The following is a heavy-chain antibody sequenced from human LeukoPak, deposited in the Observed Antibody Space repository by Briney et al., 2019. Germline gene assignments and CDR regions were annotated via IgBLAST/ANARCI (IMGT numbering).Heavy chain of an antibody. Sequence: PSETLSLTCTVSGGSISGSSYYWGWIRQPPGKGLEWVSTISGSGAFTKYADSVTGRFTISRDNSKNTMYLQLNSLRAEDTAIYYCAKTYYYDSSGYSHYLAYDYWGQGTLVTVSS. D-gene: IGHD3-22*01. CDR2: ISGSGAFT. J-gene: IGHJ4*02. CDR1: GGSISGSSYY. V-gene: IGHV3-23*01. CDR3: AKTYYYDSSGYSHYLAYDY.